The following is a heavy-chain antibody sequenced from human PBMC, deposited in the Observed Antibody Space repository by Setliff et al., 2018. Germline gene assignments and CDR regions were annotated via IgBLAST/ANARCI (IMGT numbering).Heavy chain of an antibody. V-gene: IGHV1-69*05. D-gene: IGHD3-22*01. CDR1: GGTFSSYA. CDR2: IIPIFGTA. J-gene: IGHJ1*01. CDR3: ARSYYYDSSGYSYFQH. Sequence: GASVKVSCKASGGTFSSYAISWVRQAPGQGLEWMGGIIPIFGTANYAQKFQGRVTITTDESTGTAYMELSSLRSEDTAVYYCARSYYYDSSGYSYFQHWGQGTLVTVSS.